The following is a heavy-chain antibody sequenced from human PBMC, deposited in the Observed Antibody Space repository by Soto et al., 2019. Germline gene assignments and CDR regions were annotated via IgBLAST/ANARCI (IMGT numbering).Heavy chain of an antibody. J-gene: IGHJ5*02. CDR2: ISYDGSNK. CDR3: AKPSTLSSTYANWFDP. CDR1: GFTFSSYG. V-gene: IGHV3-30*18. Sequence: GGSLRLSCAASGFTFSSYGMHWVRQAPGKGLEWVAVISYDGSNKYYADSVKGRFTISRDNSKNTLYLQMNSLRAEDTAVYYCAKPSTLSSTYANWFDPWGQGTLVTVSS. D-gene: IGHD6-13*01.